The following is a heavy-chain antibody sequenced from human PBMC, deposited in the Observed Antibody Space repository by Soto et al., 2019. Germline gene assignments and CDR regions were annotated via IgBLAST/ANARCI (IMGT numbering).Heavy chain of an antibody. CDR2: ISAYNGNT. J-gene: IGHJ4*02. D-gene: IGHD1-26*01. CDR3: ASDGGYSGSY. Sequence: QVQLVQSGAEGKNPGASVKVSCKSSGYTFTSYGISWVRQAPGQGLEWMGWISAYNGNTNYAKKLQGRVTMTTATSTRTAYMERSSLRADETVVYYWASDGGYSGSYWGQGTLVTVSS. V-gene: IGHV1-18*01. CDR1: GYTFTSYG.